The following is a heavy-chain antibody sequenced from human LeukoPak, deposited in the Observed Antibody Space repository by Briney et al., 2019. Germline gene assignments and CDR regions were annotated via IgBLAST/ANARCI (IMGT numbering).Heavy chain of an antibody. CDR1: GGPISTYY. J-gene: IGHJ4*02. V-gene: IGHV4-59*01. Sequence: SETLSLTCTVTGGPISTYYWSWIRPPPWKGLEWIGYIYYSGSINYNPSLKSRVTISVDTSKNQFSLKLSSVTAADTAVYYCASHRGYCSGGSCPGFDYWGQGTLVTVSS. CDR3: ASHRGYCSGGSCPGFDY. D-gene: IGHD2-15*01. CDR2: IYYSGSI.